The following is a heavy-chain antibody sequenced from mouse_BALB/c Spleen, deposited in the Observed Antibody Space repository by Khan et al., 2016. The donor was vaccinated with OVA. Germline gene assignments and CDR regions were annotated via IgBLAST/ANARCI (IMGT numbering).Heavy chain of an antibody. J-gene: IGHJ2*01. CDR3: ARPAYDGYYDY. CDR2: ISTYSGNT. Sequence: QVQLQQSGPELVRPGVSVKISCKGSGYTFTDYAMYWVKQSHAKSLEWIGLISTYSGNTNYNQQFKGKATRTVDKSSSTAYMELARLTSEDSAIDYCARPAYDGYYDYWGQGTALTVSS. V-gene: IGHV1S137*01. D-gene: IGHD2-3*01. CDR1: GYTFTDYA.